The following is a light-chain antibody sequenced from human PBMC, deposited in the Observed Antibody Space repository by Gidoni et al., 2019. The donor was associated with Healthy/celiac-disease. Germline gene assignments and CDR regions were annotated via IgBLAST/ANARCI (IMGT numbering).Light chain of an antibody. CDR2: DAA. Sequence: EIVLTQSPATLSLSPGERATLSCRASQSVSSYLAWSQQKPGQAPRSLIDDAANRATSIPARFSGSVSGTDFPLTISSLGPEDFAVYYCQQRSNWPLTFGGGTKVEIK. CDR1: QSVSSY. V-gene: IGKV3-11*01. J-gene: IGKJ4*01. CDR3: QQRSNWPLT.